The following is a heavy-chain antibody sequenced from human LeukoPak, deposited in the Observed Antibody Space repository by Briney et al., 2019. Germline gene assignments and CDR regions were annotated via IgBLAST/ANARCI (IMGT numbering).Heavy chain of an antibody. V-gene: IGHV3-21*01. D-gene: IGHD2-2*01. CDR3: ARGDCSTTSCSYYFDY. Sequence: PGGSLRLSCAASGFTFSSYSMNWVRQPRGKGRGWVLSFVNSGSYIYYADSVKGRFTISRDNAKNSLYLQMNSLRAEDTAVYYCARGDCSTTSCSYYFDYWGQGTLVTVSS. CDR1: GFTFSSYS. J-gene: IGHJ4*02. CDR2: FVNSGSYI.